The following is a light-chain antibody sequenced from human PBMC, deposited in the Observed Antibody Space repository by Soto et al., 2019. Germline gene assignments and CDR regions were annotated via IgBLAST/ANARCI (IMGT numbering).Light chain of an antibody. CDR2: YDS. V-gene: IGLV3-21*01. J-gene: IGLJ2*01. CDR3: QVSDGATDRPV. CDR1: DIGSKS. Sequence: SYELTQSPSVSVAPGVTATITCGGNDIGSKSVHWYQQRPGRAPLMVISYDSARPSGIPERFSGSNSGGSATLTISGVEVGDEADYYCQVSDGATDRPVFGGGTKVTVL.